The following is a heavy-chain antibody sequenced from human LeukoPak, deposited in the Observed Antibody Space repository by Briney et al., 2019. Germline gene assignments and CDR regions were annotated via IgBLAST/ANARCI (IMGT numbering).Heavy chain of an antibody. CDR1: GFTFSSYA. D-gene: IGHD4-4*01. V-gene: IGHV3-23*01. CDR2: ISGSGGST. CDR3: ARLDYTQYYYYGMDV. Sequence: GGSLRLSCAASGFTFSSYAMSWVRQAPGKGLEWVSAISGSGGSTYYADSVKGRFTISRDNSKNTLYLQMNSLRAEDTAVYYCARLDYTQYYYYGMDVWGQGTTVTVSS. J-gene: IGHJ6*02.